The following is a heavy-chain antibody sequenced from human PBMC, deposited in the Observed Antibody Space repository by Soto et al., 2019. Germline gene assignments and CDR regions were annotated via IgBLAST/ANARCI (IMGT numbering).Heavy chain of an antibody. CDR2: TYYRSKWYT. J-gene: IGHJ5*02. CDR3: ARVKQQQLVNWFDP. Sequence: PSQTLSLTCGISGDSVSSNSAAWNWIRQSPSRGLEWLGRTYYRSKWYTDYAVSVKSRITINPDTSKNQFSLQLNSVTPEDTAVYYCARVKQQQLVNWFDPWGQGTXVTVSS. D-gene: IGHD6-13*01. V-gene: IGHV6-1*01. CDR1: GDSVSSNSAA.